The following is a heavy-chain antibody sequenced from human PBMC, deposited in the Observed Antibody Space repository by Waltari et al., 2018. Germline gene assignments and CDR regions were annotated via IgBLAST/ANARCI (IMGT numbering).Heavy chain of an antibody. CDR1: GYPFTGYQ. V-gene: IGHV1-2*02. CDR3: ARDLVVGSGDY. Sequence: VHLVQSGAEVKKPGASVKVSCKASGYPFTGYQIHWVRQAPGQGLEWMGWINPNSGGTNYAQNFQGRVTITRDTSIRTAYMELSRLRSDDTAMYYCARDLVVGSGDYWGQGTLVTVSS. CDR2: INPNSGGT. D-gene: IGHD1-26*01. J-gene: IGHJ4*02.